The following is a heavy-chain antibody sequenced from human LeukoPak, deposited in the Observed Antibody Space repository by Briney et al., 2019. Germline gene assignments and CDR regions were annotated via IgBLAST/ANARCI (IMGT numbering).Heavy chain of an antibody. Sequence: ASVKVCCKASGYTFTGFYIDWVRQAPGQGLEWMGWINPNSGGTNYAQKFQGRVIMTRDTSISIAYMELSRLRSDDTAVYYCARDFTKIPRGGYWGQGTLVTVTS. J-gene: IGHJ4*02. CDR2: INPNSGGT. V-gene: IGHV1-2*02. CDR1: GYTFTGFY. CDR3: ARDFTKIPRGGY. D-gene: IGHD3-3*01.